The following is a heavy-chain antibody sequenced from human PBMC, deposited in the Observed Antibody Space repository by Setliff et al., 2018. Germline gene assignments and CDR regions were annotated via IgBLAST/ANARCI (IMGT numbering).Heavy chain of an antibody. CDR1: GFTFNTFA. CDR3: AKDTVNDGFWDFDS. J-gene: IGHJ4*02. Sequence: GGSLRLSCAASGFTFNTFAMHWVRQAPGTGLERLALIWFDGSKEYYADSVKGRFIISRDNSKNSCFLQMNNLRVEDTATYYCAKDTVNDGFWDFDSWGQGIVVTVSS. V-gene: IGHV3-33*03. CDR2: IWFDGSKE. D-gene: IGHD4-17*01.